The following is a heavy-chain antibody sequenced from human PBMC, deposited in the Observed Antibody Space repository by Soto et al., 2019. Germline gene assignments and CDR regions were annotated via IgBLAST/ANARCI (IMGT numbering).Heavy chain of an antibody. V-gene: IGHV4-4*02. CDR2: IYHSGST. CDR3: ARGTARHYYDSSGYRYYFDY. D-gene: IGHD3-22*01. CDR1: GGSISSSNW. Sequence: QVQLQESGPGLVKPSGTLSLTCAVSGGSISSSNWWSWVRQPPGKGLEWIGEIYHSGSTNYNPSLKSRVTISVDKSKNRFSLKLSSVTAADTAVYYCARGTARHYYDSSGYRYYFDYWGQGTLVTVSS. J-gene: IGHJ4*02.